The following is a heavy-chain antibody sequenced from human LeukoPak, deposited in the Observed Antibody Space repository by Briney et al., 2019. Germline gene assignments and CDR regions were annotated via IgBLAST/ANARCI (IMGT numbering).Heavy chain of an antibody. V-gene: IGHV3-33*01. CDR1: GFTFSSYG. J-gene: IGHJ1*01. CDR2: IWYGGSNK. D-gene: IGHD3-10*01. CDR3: ARERVKEKYFQH. Sequence: GGSLRLSCAASGFTFSSYGMHWVRQAPGKGLEWVAVIWYGGSNKYYADSVKGRFTISRDNSKNTLYLQMNSLRAEDTAVYYCARERVKEKYFQHWGQGTLVTVSS.